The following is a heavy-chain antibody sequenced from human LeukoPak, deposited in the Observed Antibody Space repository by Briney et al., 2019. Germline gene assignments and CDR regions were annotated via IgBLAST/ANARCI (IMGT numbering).Heavy chain of an antibody. CDR2: ISGTDTTT. CDR3: ARGYCSSTTCFDFDY. V-gene: IGHV3-23*01. J-gene: IGHJ4*02. CDR1: GFTFSNAW. Sequence: PGGSLRLSCAASGFTFSNAWMSWVRQAPGKGLEWVSAISGTDTTTHYANSVKGRFTISRDNSKNTLYLQMNSLRVEDTAVYYCARGYCSSTTCFDFDYWGQGTLVTVSS. D-gene: IGHD2-2*01.